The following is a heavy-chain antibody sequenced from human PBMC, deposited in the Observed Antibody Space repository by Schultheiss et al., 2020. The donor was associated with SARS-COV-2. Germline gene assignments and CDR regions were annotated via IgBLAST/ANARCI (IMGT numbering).Heavy chain of an antibody. J-gene: IGHJ5*02. D-gene: IGHD5-18*01. V-gene: IGHV4-34*01. Sequence: SETLSLTCGVNGGSFSGYYWGWIRQTPGKGLEWIGEVSQAGSTKYNPSLKSRVTISVDTSKNQFSLKLSSVTAADTAVYYCARYTAMAINWFDPWGQGTLVTVSS. CDR2: VSQAGST. CDR3: ARYTAMAINWFDP. CDR1: GGSFSGYY.